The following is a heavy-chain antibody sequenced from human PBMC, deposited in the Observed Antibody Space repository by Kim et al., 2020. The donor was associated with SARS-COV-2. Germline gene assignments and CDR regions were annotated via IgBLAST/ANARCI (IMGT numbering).Heavy chain of an antibody. J-gene: IGHJ6*02. CDR3: ARGRFLEWLLFFGKLRETRYGMDV. CDR1: GYTFTSYA. D-gene: IGHD3-3*01. V-gene: IGHV1-3*01. CDR2: INAGNGNT. Sequence: ASVKVSCKASGYTFTSYAMHWVHQAPGQRLEWMGWINAGNGNTKYSQKFQGRVTITRDTSASTAYMELSSLRSEDTAVYYCARGRFLEWLLFFGKLRETRYGMDVGGQGTTVTVSS.